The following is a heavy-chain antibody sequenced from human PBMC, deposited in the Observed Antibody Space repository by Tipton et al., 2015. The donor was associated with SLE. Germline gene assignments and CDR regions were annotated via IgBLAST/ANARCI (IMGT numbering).Heavy chain of an antibody. J-gene: IGHJ3*02. V-gene: IGHV3-48*03. CDR2: ISSSGSTI. CDR1: GFTFSSYE. CDR3: AKDMVPFNKMYDAFDI. D-gene: IGHD3-10*01. Sequence: SLRLSCAASGFTFSSYEMNWVRQAPGKGLEWVSYISSSGSTIYYAHSVNGRFTISRDNSKNTLYLQMNSPRAEDTAVYYCAKDMVPFNKMYDAFDIWGQGTMVTVSS.